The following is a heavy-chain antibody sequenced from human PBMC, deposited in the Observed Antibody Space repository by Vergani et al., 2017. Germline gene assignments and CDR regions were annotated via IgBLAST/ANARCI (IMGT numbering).Heavy chain of an antibody. D-gene: IGHD3-10*01. Sequence: QVQVVQSGAEVKKSGASVKVSCKTSGYTFSNYYMHWVRQAPGQGLEWMGIINPSGGHTNYAQKFQGRVTMTRDTSTSTAYMELSSLRSEDTAVYYCARGAGLVRGVIDAFDIWGQGTMVTVSS. CDR2: INPSGGHT. V-gene: IGHV1-46*01. J-gene: IGHJ3*02. CDR3: ARGAGLVRGVIDAFDI. CDR1: GYTFSNYY.